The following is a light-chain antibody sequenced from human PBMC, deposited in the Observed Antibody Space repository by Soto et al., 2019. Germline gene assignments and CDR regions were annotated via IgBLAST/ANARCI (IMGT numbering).Light chain of an antibody. Sequence: QSVLTQPPSVSGAPGQRVTISCTGSSSNIGTGYDVHWYQQLPGTAPKLLSYGNSNRPSGVPDRFSGSKSGTSASLAITGLQAEDEADYYCQSSDSNLSVVFGGGTQLTVL. V-gene: IGLV1-40*01. CDR3: QSSDSNLSVV. CDR1: SSNIGTGYD. J-gene: IGLJ2*01. CDR2: GNS.